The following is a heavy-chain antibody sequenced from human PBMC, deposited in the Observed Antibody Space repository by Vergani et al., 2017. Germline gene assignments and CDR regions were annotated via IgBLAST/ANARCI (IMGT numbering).Heavy chain of an antibody. CDR1: GFSLSTSGMC. V-gene: IGHV2-5*08. CDR2: IDWDDDK. CDR3: AHSRQLLVAFDI. D-gene: IGHD5-24*01. J-gene: IGHJ3*02. Sequence: QVTLRESGPALVKPTQTLTLTCTFSGFSLSTSGMCVSWIRQPPGKALEWLARIDWDDDKRYSPSLKSRLTITKDTSENQVVLTMTNMDPVDTATYYCAHSRQLLVAFDIWGQGTMVTVSS.